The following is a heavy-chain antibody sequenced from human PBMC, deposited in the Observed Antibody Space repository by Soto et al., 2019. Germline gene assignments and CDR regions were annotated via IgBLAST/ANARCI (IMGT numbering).Heavy chain of an antibody. CDR1: GFTFTSSA. V-gene: IGHV1-58*02. CDR2: IVVGSGNT. Sequence: GASVKVSCKASGFTFTSSAMQWVRQARGQRLEWIGWIVVGSGNTNYAQKFQERVTITRDMSTSTAYMELSSLRSEDTAVHYCAADFGGYDPYYYMDVWGKGTTVTVSS. J-gene: IGHJ6*03. CDR3: AADFGGYDPYYYMDV. D-gene: IGHD5-12*01.